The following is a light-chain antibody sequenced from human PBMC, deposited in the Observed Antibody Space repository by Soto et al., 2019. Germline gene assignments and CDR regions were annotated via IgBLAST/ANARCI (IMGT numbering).Light chain of an antibody. CDR1: QNLVSSNGNTY. CDR3: MQGTHWPPT. J-gene: IGKJ2*01. CDR2: KVS. Sequence: DVVMTQSPLSLPVTLGQPASISCRSSQNLVSSNGNTYLTWFHQRPGQSPRRLIEKVSNRDSGVPERFSGSGSGTDFTLKISRMEAEDVGVYYCMQGTHWPPTFCQGTKLEIK. V-gene: IGKV2-30*01.